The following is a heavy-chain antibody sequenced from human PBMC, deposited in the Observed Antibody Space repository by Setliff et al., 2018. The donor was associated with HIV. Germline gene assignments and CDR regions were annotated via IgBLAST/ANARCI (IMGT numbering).Heavy chain of an antibody. D-gene: IGHD5-18*01. CDR3: ARDRGRRGQLWLHFDY. J-gene: IGHJ4*02. CDR1: GDSINYKY. V-gene: IGHV4-59*12. Sequence: SETLSLTCTVSGDSINYKYLSWIRQSPGKGLEWIGYIFYSGSTDYNPSLKSRVTISLDTSKNQFSLKLSSVTAADTAVYYCARDRGRRGQLWLHFDYWGQGTLVTVSS. CDR2: IFYSGST.